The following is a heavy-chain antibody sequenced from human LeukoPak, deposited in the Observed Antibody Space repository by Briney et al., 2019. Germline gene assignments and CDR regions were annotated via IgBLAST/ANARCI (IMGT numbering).Heavy chain of an antibody. J-gene: IGHJ4*02. Sequence: GGSLRLSCAASGFTFSSYAMHWVRQAPGKGLEWVAVISYDGSNKYYADSVKGRFTISRDNSKNTLYLQMNSLRAEDTAVYYCAKEWGLDYWGQGTLVTVSS. CDR1: GFTFSSYA. V-gene: IGHV3-30-3*02. D-gene: IGHD7-27*01. CDR3: AKEWGLDY. CDR2: ISYDGSNK.